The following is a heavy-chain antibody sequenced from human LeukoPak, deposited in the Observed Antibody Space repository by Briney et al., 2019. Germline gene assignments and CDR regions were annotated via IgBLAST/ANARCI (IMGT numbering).Heavy chain of an antibody. CDR1: GFTFTSYN. Sequence: GGSLRLSCAASGFTFTSYNMAWVRQTPGKGLEWVSSISSSSSDIYYADSLKGRFTISRDNAKNSLYLQMNSLRAEDTAIYYCATLDYGGNSFNAFDIWGQGTMVTVSS. CDR2: ISSSSSDI. J-gene: IGHJ3*02. CDR3: ATLDYGGNSFNAFDI. D-gene: IGHD4-23*01. V-gene: IGHV3-21*03.